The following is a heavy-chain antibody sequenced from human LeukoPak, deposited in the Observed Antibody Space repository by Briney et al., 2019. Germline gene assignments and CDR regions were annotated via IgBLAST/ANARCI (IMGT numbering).Heavy chain of an antibody. CDR1: GYTFTRYY. J-gene: IGHJ4*02. CDR3: ARVHCSGGSCYGEVFDY. CDR2: INPSDGST. D-gene: IGHD2-15*01. V-gene: IGHV1-46*01. Sequence: ASVKVSCKASGYTFTRYYMHWVRRAPGQGLEWMGIINPSDGSTSYVQKFQGRVTMTRDTSTGKVYMEVSSLTSEDTAVYYCARVHCSGGSCYGEVFDYWGQGTLVTVSS.